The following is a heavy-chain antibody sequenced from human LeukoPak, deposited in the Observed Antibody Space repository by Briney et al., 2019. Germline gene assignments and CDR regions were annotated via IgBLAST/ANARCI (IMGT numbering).Heavy chain of an antibody. Sequence: GGSLRLSCAASGFTLSSYAVHWVRQAPGKGLEWVAVISYDGSNKYYADSVKGRFTISRDNSKNTLYLQMNSLRAEDTAVYYCAREGLTYYYDSSGYGNFDYWGQGTLVTVSS. J-gene: IGHJ4*02. D-gene: IGHD3-22*01. CDR1: GFTLSSYA. CDR2: ISYDGSNK. V-gene: IGHV3-30-3*01. CDR3: AREGLTYYYDSSGYGNFDY.